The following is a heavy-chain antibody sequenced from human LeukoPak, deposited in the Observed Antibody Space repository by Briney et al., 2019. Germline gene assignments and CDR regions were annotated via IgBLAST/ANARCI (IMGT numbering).Heavy chain of an antibody. CDR3: ASRNDILTGYVFDF. V-gene: IGHV4-39*01. D-gene: IGHD3-9*01. J-gene: IGHJ4*02. CDR1: GGPVSSSIYH. CDR2: IYYSGSP. Sequence: SETLSLTCTVSGGPVSSSIYHWGWIRQPPGKGLGWIGSIYYSGSPSYNPSLKSRVTISVDTSKNQFSLKLTSVTAADTAVYYCASRNDILTGYVFDFWGQGTLVTVSS.